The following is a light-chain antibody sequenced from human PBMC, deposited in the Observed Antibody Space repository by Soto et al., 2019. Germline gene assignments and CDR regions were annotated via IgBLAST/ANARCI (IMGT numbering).Light chain of an antibody. CDR3: AAWDDSLNGVV. Sequence: QSALTQPASVSGSPGQSITISCTGTSSDIGDYDYVSWYQHLPGKAPKLLIFDVTHRPSGVSDRFSGSKSGNTASLTISGVRPEDEADYYCAAWDDSLNGVVFGGGTKLTVL. CDR1: SSDIGDYDY. CDR2: DVT. J-gene: IGLJ2*01. V-gene: IGLV2-14*01.